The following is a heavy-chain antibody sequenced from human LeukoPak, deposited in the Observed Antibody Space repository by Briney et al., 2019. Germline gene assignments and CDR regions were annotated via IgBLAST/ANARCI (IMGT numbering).Heavy chain of an antibody. Sequence: SETLSLTCTVSGGPIRTYQWSWIRQPPGKGLEWIGNIHYSGSANYNPSLKSRVIISVDTSKNQFSLKLSPVTAADTAVYYCARHPNYYYDYMDVWGKGTTVTISS. CDR1: GGPIRTYQ. J-gene: IGHJ6*03. CDR2: IHYSGSA. CDR3: ARHPNYYYDYMDV. V-gene: IGHV4-59*08.